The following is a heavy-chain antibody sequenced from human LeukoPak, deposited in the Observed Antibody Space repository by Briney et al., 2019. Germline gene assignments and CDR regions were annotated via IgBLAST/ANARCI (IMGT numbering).Heavy chain of an antibody. Sequence: GGSLRLSCAASGFALSNHWMTWVRQVPGRGPEWVANVNRDGSETYYLDSVKGRFTISKDNAKNSLYLQMNSLRAEDTALYHCARNNGMDVWGQGTTVIVSS. J-gene: IGHJ6*02. CDR2: VNRDGSET. CDR1: GFALSNHW. CDR3: ARNNGMDV. V-gene: IGHV3-7*03.